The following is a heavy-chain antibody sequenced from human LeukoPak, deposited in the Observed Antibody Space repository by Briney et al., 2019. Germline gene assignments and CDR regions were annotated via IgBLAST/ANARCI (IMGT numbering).Heavy chain of an antibody. Sequence: SVKVSCKASGYRFTGYSIHWVRQAPGQGLEWMGGIIPIFGTANYAQKFQGRVTITADESTSTAYMELSSLRSEDTAVYYCARAGVYSSSWYIIDYWGQGTLVTVSS. CDR2: IIPIFGTA. CDR1: GYRFTGYS. CDR3: ARAGVYSSSWYIIDY. V-gene: IGHV1-69*13. J-gene: IGHJ4*02. D-gene: IGHD6-13*01.